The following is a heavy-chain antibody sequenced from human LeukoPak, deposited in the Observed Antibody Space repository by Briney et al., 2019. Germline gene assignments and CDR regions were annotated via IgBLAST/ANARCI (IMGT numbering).Heavy chain of an antibody. CDR1: GGSISSSSYY. Sequence: SETLSLTCTVSGGSISSSSYYWGWIRQPPGKGLEWIGSTYYSGSTYYNPSLKSRVTISVDTSKNQFSLKLSSVTAADTAVYYCARPVAGVYYFDYWGQGTLVTVSS. J-gene: IGHJ4*02. CDR3: ARPVAGVYYFDY. V-gene: IGHV4-39*01. D-gene: IGHD6-19*01. CDR2: TYYSGST.